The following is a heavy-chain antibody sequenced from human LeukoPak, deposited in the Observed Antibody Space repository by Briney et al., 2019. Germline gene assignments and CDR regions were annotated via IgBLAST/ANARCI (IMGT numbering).Heavy chain of an antibody. V-gene: IGHV5-51*01. J-gene: IGHJ4*01. D-gene: IGHD6-25*01. CDR1: GYSFTNYW. CDR3: ARRALISTSGYQHIDY. CDR2: IYPGDSDT. Sequence: GESLKISCKGSGYSFTNYWIGWVRQMPGKGLEWMGIIYPGDSDTRYSPSFQGQVTISVDKSISTAYLQWSSLKASDTAMYYCARRALISTSGYQHIDYLGHGALVTVSS.